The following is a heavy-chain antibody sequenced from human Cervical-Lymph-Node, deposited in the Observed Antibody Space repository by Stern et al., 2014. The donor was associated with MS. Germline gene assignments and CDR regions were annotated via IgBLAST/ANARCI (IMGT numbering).Heavy chain of an antibody. CDR3: AKGSGGSGYYPVALDY. CDR2: ITWNSVSV. Sequence: QLVESGGGLVQPGRSLRLSWAASGFTFDDYAMHWVRQAPGQGLECVSGITWNSVSVGYADSVKGRFTISRDNAKNSLYLQMNSLRGDDTALYYCAKGSGGSGYYPVALDYWGQGTLVTVSS. CDR1: GFTFDDYA. V-gene: IGHV3-9*01. D-gene: IGHD3-3*01. J-gene: IGHJ4*02.